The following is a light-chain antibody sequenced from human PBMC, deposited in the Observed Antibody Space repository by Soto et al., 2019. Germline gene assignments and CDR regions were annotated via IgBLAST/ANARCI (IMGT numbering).Light chain of an antibody. Sequence: QSVLTQSPSASASLGASVTLTCTLSSGHSSYAIAWHQHRPEQVPRCLMRVNGDGSHSKGDGIPDRFSGSSSGAERYLTISSLQSEDEADYYCQTWGTGIHVVFGGGTKVTVL. CDR2: VNGDGSH. J-gene: IGLJ2*01. CDR1: SGHSSYA. CDR3: QTWGTGIHVV. V-gene: IGLV4-69*02.